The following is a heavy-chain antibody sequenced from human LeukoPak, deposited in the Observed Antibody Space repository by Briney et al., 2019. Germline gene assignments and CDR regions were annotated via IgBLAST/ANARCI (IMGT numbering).Heavy chain of an antibody. Sequence: PGGSLRLSCAASGFTFSSYGMHWVRQAPGKGLEWVAVISYDGSNKYYADSVKGRFTISRDNSKNTLYLQMNSLRAEDTAVYYCAKEDGGSFDYWGQGTLVTVSS. CDR2: ISYDGSNK. J-gene: IGHJ4*02. D-gene: IGHD2-15*01. CDR1: GFTFSSYG. CDR3: AKEDGGSFDY. V-gene: IGHV3-30*18.